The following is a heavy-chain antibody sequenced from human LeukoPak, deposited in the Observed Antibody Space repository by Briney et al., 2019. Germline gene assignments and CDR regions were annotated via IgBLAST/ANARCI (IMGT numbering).Heavy chain of an antibody. Sequence: GGSLRLSCAASEFSVGSNYMTWVRQAPGKGLEWVSLIYSGGSTYYADSVKGRFTISRDNAKNSLYLQMNSLRAEDTAVYYCARDRVIVGATGGFDYWGQGTLVTVSS. J-gene: IGHJ4*02. CDR2: IYSGGST. D-gene: IGHD1-26*01. CDR3: ARDRVIVGATGGFDY. V-gene: IGHV3-66*01. CDR1: EFSVGSNY.